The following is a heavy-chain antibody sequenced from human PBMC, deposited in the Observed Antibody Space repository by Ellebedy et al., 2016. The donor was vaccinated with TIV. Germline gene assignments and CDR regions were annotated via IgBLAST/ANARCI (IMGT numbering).Heavy chain of an antibody. Sequence: PSETLSLTCTVSGGSISFYFWSWIRQSPGTGLEWIGFIHYSGSTIYNPSLKSRVTISVDTSKSQFSLKLSSVTAADTAVYYCARRLVAGSPNSFDMWGQGTMVTVSS. V-gene: IGHV4-59*08. CDR1: GGSISFYF. D-gene: IGHD6-19*01. CDR3: ARRLVAGSPNSFDM. CDR2: IHYSGST. J-gene: IGHJ3*02.